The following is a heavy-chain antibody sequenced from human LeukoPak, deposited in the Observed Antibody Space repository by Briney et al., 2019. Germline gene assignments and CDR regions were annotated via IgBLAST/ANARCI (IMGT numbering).Heavy chain of an antibody. Sequence: SEALSLTCTISGDSISGSYWSWIRQPPGKGREWIGSIYYTGSTDYNPSLKSRVTISLDASKNQFSLKMRSVTAADTAVYYCARGGSYSAYWGQGTLVTVSS. D-gene: IGHD1-26*01. CDR2: IYYTGST. CDR3: ARGGSYSAY. J-gene: IGHJ4*02. V-gene: IGHV4-59*01. CDR1: GDSISGSY.